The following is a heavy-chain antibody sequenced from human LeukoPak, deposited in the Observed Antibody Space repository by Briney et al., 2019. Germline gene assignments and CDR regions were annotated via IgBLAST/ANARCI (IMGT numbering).Heavy chain of an antibody. V-gene: IGHV4-59*11. Sequence: PSETLSLTCTVSGGSISSHYWSWIRQPPGKGLEWIGYIYYSGSTNYNPSLKSRVTISVDTSKNQFSLKLSSVTAADTAVYYCARGAAFYGRYYYYYYMDVWGKGTTVTVSS. CDR3: ARGAAFYGRYYYYYYMDV. J-gene: IGHJ6*03. CDR2: IYYSGST. CDR1: GGSISSHY. D-gene: IGHD4-17*01.